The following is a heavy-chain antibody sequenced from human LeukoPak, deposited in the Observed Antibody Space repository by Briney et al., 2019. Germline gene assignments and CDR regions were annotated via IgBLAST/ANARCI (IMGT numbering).Heavy chain of an antibody. V-gene: IGHV4-39*02. Sequence: SETLSLTCTVSGDSMSSSSVYYWGWIRQAPGKGLEWIGSIYDTGSTHYSPTLQSRVSIYLEKSQNQFSLKLTSVTAADTAIYYCAREAYSYDSSGYYSDFDIWGKGTMVTVSS. CDR2: IYDTGST. J-gene: IGHJ3*02. D-gene: IGHD3-22*01. CDR1: GDSMSSSSVYY. CDR3: AREAYSYDSSGYYSDFDI.